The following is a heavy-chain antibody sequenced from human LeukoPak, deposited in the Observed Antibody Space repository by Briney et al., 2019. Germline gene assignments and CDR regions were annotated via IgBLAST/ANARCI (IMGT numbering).Heavy chain of an antibody. Sequence: SETLSFTCTVGGGSISGYFWSWIGQPPGKGLEWRGYIHDSAITNSNPSLTRRVTISVDMSKPPSSLKLSSVTAADTAVYYCASEGARSSGSYFGFDPWGQGTLVTVSS. D-gene: IGHD3-10*01. V-gene: IGHV4-59*01. J-gene: IGHJ5*02. CDR2: IHDSAIT. CDR1: GGSISGYF. CDR3: ASEGARSSGSYFGFDP.